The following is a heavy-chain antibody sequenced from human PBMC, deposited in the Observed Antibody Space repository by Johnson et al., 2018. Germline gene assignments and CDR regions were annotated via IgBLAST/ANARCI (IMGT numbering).Heavy chain of an antibody. CDR2: ISWNSGIV. D-gene: IGHD3-16*01. CDR1: GFKSDDYA. J-gene: IGHJ6*02. V-gene: IGHV3-9*02. CDR3: AKTMITFGGARYGMDV. Sequence: VQLVQSGGGLVQPGRSLRLACAASGFKSDDYAMHWVRQAPGKGLEWVSGISWNSGIVGYADSVKGRFTISRDNAKNSLYLQMNSLRLEGKALDYCAKTMITFGGARYGMDVWGQGTTVTVSS.